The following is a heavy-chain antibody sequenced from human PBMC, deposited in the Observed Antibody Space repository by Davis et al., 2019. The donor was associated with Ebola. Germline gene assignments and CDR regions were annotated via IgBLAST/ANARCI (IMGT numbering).Heavy chain of an antibody. CDR1: GLPFRSYS. D-gene: IGHD1-26*01. CDR2: ISSSSSYI. J-gene: IGHJ6*03. V-gene: IGHV3-21*01. CDR3: ASNSGHYGYYMDV. Sequence: GGPLRPSFPAPGLPFRSYSLNWVAKLPGKGLEWVSSISSSSSYIYYADSVKGRFTFSRDNAKHSLYLQMNSLRVEETAVYYCASNSGHYGYYMDVWGKGTTVTVSS.